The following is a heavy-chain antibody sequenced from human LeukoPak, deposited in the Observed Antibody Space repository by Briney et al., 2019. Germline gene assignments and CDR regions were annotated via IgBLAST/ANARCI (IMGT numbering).Heavy chain of an antibody. V-gene: IGHV3-23*01. CDR3: AKDGGSGWHLYYFDY. CDR2: ISGSGGNT. J-gene: IGHJ4*02. D-gene: IGHD6-19*01. CDR1: GFTFSNYA. Sequence: GGSLRLSCAASGFTFSNYAMSWVRQAPGKGLEWVSAISGSGGNTYYTDSLKGRFTISRDNSDNTLYLQMNSLRAEDTAVYYCAKDGGSGWHLYYFDYWGQGALVTVSS.